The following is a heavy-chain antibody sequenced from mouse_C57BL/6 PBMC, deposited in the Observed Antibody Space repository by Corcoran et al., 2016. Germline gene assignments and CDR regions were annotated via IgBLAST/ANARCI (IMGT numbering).Heavy chain of an antibody. CDR2: ISYDGSN. CDR1: GYSITSGYY. V-gene: IGHV3-6*01. J-gene: IGHJ2*01. CDR3: AREVYYDSYFDY. Sequence: DVQLQESGPGLVKPSQSLSLTCSVTGYSITSGYYWNWIRQFPGNKLEWMGYISYDGSNNYNPSLKNRISITRDTSKNQFFLKLNSVTTEDTATYYCAREVYYDSYFDYWGQGTTLTVSS. D-gene: IGHD2-4*01.